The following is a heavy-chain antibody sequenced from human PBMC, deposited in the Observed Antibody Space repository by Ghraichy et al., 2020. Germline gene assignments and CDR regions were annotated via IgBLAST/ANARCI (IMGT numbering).Heavy chain of an antibody. CDR2: IYYSGST. CDR1: GGSISSYY. CDR3: ARGGRLRSWYFDL. Sequence: SQTLSLTCTVSGGSISSYYWSWIRQPPGKGLEWIGYIYYSGSTNYNPSLKSRVTISVDTSKNQFSLKLSSVTAADTAVYYCARGGRLRSWYFDLWGRGNLVTVSS. J-gene: IGHJ2*01. V-gene: IGHV4-59*08. D-gene: IGHD1-26*01.